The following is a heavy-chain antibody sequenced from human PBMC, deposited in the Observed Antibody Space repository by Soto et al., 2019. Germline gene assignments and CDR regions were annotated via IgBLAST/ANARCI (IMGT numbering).Heavy chain of an antibody. CDR3: ARQIFPYYGMDV. CDR2: ISHSGST. J-gene: IGHJ6*02. CDR1: GGSISSPN. V-gene: IGHV4-30-2*01. Sequence: QLQLQESGSGLVKPSQTLSLTCAVSGGSISSPNWSWIRQPPGKGLEWIGYISHSGSTYYNPSLKSRVTISVDRSKNQFSLKLSSVTAADTAVYYCARQIFPYYGMDVWGQGTTVTVSS. D-gene: IGHD3-3*01.